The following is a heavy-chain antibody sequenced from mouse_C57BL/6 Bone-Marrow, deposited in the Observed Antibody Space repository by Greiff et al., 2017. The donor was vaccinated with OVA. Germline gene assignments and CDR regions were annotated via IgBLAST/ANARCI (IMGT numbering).Heavy chain of an antibody. J-gene: IGHJ1*03. CDR1: GYTFTSYW. Sequence: VQLQQPGAELVRPGSSVKLSCKASGYTFTSYWMHWVKQRPIQGLEWIGNIDPSDSETHYTHKFKDKATLTVDKSSSTAYMQLSSLTSEDSAVYYCARPRITTVVATDWYCDVWGTGTTVTVSS. CDR2: IDPSDSET. D-gene: IGHD1-1*01. V-gene: IGHV1-52*01. CDR3: ARPRITTVVATDWYCDV.